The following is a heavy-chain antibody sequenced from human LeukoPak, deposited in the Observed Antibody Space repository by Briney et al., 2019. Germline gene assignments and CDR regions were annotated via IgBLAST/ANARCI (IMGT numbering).Heavy chain of an antibody. CDR3: ARWFETISFDY. D-gene: IGHD3-22*01. V-gene: IGHV4-61*02. CDR1: GDSIKNLAYF. Sequence: PSQTLSLTCTVSGDSIKNLAYFWSWIRQPAWKGPEWIGRIYTSGSTNYSPSLESRVTISIDTSKNQVSLDLNSVTAADTAVCYFARWFETISFDYWGQGALVTVSS. CDR2: IYTSGST. J-gene: IGHJ4*02.